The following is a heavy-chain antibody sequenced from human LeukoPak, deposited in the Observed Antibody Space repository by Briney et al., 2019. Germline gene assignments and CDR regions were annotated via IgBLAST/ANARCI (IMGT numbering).Heavy chain of an antibody. Sequence: SESLSLTCAVYGGSFSGYYWTWIRQPPGKGLEWIGEIKPSGSTNYNPSLKCRVTISVDTYKNQFSLKLRSVTAADTAVFYCARGQGRDGYNGILEYWGQGALVTVSS. CDR1: GGSFSGYY. CDR3: ARGQGRDGYNGILEY. V-gene: IGHV4-34*01. CDR2: IKPSGST. D-gene: IGHD5-24*01. J-gene: IGHJ4*02.